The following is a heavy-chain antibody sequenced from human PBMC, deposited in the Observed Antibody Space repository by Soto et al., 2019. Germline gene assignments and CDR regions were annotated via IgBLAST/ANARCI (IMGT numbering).Heavy chain of an antibody. CDR1: GVTFTHAC. J-gene: IGHJ4*02. Sequence: EVQLVESGGGLVKPGGSLRLSCAASGVTFTHACMNWVRQAPGKGLEWVGRITSTTDGGTPDYAAPVKGRFTISRYESESTLYLQMNSLTTEDTAVYYCTAAYGDYASDYWGQGTLVTVSS. CDR3: TAAYGDYASDY. CDR2: ITSTTDGGTP. V-gene: IGHV3-15*01. D-gene: IGHD4-17*01.